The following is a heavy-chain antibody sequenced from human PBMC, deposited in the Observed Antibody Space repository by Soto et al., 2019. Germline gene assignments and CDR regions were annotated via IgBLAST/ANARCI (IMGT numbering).Heavy chain of an antibody. CDR1: GYIFSTYT. CDR3: GRGRSGQIVVFY. Sequence: GASVKVSCKASGYIFSTYTIHWVRQAPEQGPEWMGEIGPESGATRYAQKCQGRVTMTRDTSITTVYMELKNLSPDDTAVYYCGRGRSGQIVVFYWGQGTPVTVSS. J-gene: IGHJ4*02. CDR2: IGPESGAT. V-gene: IGHV1-2*02. D-gene: IGHD1-26*01.